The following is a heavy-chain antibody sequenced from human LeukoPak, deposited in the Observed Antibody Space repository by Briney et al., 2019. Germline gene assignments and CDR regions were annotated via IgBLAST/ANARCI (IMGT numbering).Heavy chain of an antibody. Sequence: PSETLSLTCAVYGGSFSGYYWSWIRQPPGKGLEWIGEINHSGSTNYNPSLKSRVTISVDTSKNQFSLKLSSVTAADTAVYYCARGSVMITFGGVIGKGMDVWGKGTTVTVSS. V-gene: IGHV4-34*01. CDR2: INHSGST. D-gene: IGHD3-16*02. CDR3: ARGSVMITFGGVIGKGMDV. CDR1: GGSFSGYY. J-gene: IGHJ6*03.